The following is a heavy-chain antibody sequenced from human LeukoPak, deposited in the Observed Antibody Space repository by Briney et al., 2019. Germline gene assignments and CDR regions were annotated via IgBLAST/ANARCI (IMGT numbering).Heavy chain of an antibody. J-gene: IGHJ5*02. V-gene: IGHV4-59*01. CDR3: ARENGRGGWFDP. D-gene: IGHD3-16*01. Sequence: SETLSLTCSVSGDSTTNYYCSLIRQPPGKGLESIGSIYYSGSTYYNPSLKSRVTISVDRSKNQFSLKLSSVTAADTAVYYCARENGRGGWFDPWGQGTLVTVSS. CDR1: GDSTTNYY. CDR2: IYYSGST.